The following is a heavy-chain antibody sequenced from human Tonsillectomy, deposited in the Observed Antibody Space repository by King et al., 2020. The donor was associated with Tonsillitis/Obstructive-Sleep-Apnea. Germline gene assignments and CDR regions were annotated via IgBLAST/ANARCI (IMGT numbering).Heavy chain of an antibody. Sequence: QLQQWGAGLLKPSETLSLTCAVYGGSFSGYYWSWIRQPPGKGLEWIGEINHSGSTNYNPSLKSRVTISVDTSKNQFSLKLSSVTAADTAVYYCARLGGVVPAALRGSYYYYYMDVWGKGTTVTVSS. CDR1: GGSFSGYY. V-gene: IGHV4-34*01. D-gene: IGHD2-2*01. CDR3: ARLGGVVPAALRGSYYYYYMDV. J-gene: IGHJ6*03. CDR2: INHSGST.